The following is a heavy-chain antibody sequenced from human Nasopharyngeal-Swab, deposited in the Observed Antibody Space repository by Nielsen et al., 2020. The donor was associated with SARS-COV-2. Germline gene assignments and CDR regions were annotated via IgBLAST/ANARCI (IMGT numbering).Heavy chain of an antibody. CDR1: GFTFSDYY. CDR2: ISDDGNKK. CDR3: AKDSRNYALDY. D-gene: IGHD3-16*01. Sequence: GGSLRLSCAASGFTFSDYYMSWVRQAPGKGLEWVALISDDGNKKYYADYVKGRFTISRDDSRNTLYLQMNSLRTEDTAVYYCAKDSRNYALDYWGQGTLVTVSS. V-gene: IGHV3-30*18. J-gene: IGHJ4*02.